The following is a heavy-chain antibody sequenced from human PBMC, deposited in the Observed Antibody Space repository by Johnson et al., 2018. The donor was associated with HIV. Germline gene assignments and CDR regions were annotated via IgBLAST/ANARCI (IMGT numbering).Heavy chain of an antibody. CDR2: IKQDGSEK. Sequence: VQLVESGGGLVQPGGSLRLSCAASGFTFNNHWMTWVRQAPGKGLEWVANIKQDGSEKYYVASVKGRFTISRDNAKNSLHLQRNSLRAEDTAVYFCARGRRRLVRLSVFDIWGQGTLVTVSS. CDR3: ARGRRRLVRLSVFDI. V-gene: IGHV3-7*01. J-gene: IGHJ3*02. CDR1: GFTFNNHW. D-gene: IGHD6-25*01.